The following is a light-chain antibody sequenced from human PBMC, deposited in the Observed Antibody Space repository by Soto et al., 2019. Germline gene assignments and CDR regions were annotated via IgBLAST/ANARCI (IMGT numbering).Light chain of an antibody. CDR1: SSDVGGCNY. V-gene: IGLV2-14*01. CDR3: FSHRSGDSHV. Sequence: QSALTQPASVSGSPGQSITISCTGTSSDVGGCNYVSWYQQHPGKAPKLMIYEVSNRPSGVSNRFSGSKTGNTASLTISGLQAEDEADYYCFSHRSGDSHVFGTGTKVTVL. CDR2: EVS. J-gene: IGLJ1*01.